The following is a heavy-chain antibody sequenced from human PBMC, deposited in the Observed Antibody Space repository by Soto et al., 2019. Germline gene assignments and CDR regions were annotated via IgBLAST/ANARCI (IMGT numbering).Heavy chain of an antibody. Sequence: PGASVKVSCKVSGYTLTELSMHWVRQAPGKGLEWMGGFDPEDGETIYAQKFQGRVTMTEDTSTDTAYMELSSLRSEDTAVYYCATLSNDFWSGPNNWFDPWGQGTLVTVSS. V-gene: IGHV1-24*01. CDR2: FDPEDGET. D-gene: IGHD3-3*01. CDR3: ATLSNDFWSGPNNWFDP. J-gene: IGHJ5*02. CDR1: GYTLTELS.